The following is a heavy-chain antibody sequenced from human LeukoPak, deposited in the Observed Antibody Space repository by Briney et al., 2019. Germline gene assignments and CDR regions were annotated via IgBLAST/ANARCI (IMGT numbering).Heavy chain of an antibody. V-gene: IGHV3-30*02. CDR3: ARDPGRWLQSELDY. D-gene: IGHD5-24*01. CDR1: GLTFSSYG. J-gene: IGHJ4*02. Sequence: GGSLRLSCAASGLTFSSYGMHWVRQAPDKGLEWVAFIRSDGSTKYYADSVKGRFTISRDNSKNTLYPQMNSLRAEDTAVYYCARDPGRWLQSELDYWGQGTLVTVSS. CDR2: IRSDGSTK.